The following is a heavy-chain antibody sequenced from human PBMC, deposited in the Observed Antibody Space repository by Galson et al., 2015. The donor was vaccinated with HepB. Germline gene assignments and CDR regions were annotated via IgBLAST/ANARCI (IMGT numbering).Heavy chain of an antibody. CDR2: INAGNGNT. CDR1: GYTFTSYA. J-gene: IGHJ4*02. Sequence: SVKVSCKASGYTFTSYAMHWVRQAPGQRLEWMGWINAGNGNTKYSQNFQGRVTITRDTSATTAYMELSSLRSEDTAVYYCARDSGVTIFGVVTQDYFDYWGQGTLVTVSS. D-gene: IGHD3-3*01. CDR3: ARDSGVTIFGVVTQDYFDY. V-gene: IGHV1-3*01.